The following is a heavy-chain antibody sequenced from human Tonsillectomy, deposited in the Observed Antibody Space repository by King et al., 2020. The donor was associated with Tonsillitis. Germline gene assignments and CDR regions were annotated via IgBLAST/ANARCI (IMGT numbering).Heavy chain of an antibody. V-gene: IGHV3-30*01. J-gene: IGHJ4*02. CDR2: ISYDGSNE. D-gene: IGHD2-2*02. CDR3: ARDYGELMDIVRVAAAIVGPLIDN. CDR1: GFSFSSYA. Sequence: QVQLVESGGGVVHPGRSLRLSCAASGFSFSSYAMHWVRQAPGKGLEWVAIISYDGSNEYYADSVKGRFTISRDNSKNTLYLQMNSLRAEDTAVYHCARDYGELMDIVRVAAAIVGPLIDNWGQGTLVTVSS.